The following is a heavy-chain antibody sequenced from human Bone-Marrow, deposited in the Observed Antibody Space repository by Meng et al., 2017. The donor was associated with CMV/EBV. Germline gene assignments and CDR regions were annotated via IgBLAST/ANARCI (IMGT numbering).Heavy chain of an antibody. D-gene: IGHD6-19*01. Sequence: SVKVSCKASGGTFSSYAISWVRQAPGQGLEWMGGIIPILGIANYAQKFQGRVTMTTDTSTSTAYMELRSLRSDDTAVYYCARDSPRSGWYYYYYGMDVWGQGTTVPVSS. CDR3: ARDSPRSGWYYYYYGMDV. V-gene: IGHV1-69*10. J-gene: IGHJ6*02. CDR1: GGTFSSYA. CDR2: IIPILGIA.